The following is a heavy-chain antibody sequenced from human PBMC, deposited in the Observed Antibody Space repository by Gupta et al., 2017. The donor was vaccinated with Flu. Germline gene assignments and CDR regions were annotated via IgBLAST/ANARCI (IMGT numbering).Heavy chain of an antibody. J-gene: IGHJ4*02. CDR1: YNFGSDW. D-gene: IGHD2-8*02. V-gene: IGHV5-51*01. Sequence: YNFGSDWIAWVRQMPGKGLEWMGIIYPGDSDIRYSPSFQGQVTFSADNSISTAYLQWSSLKASDTAIYYCARRFTGGAFDYWGQGTLVIVSS. CDR2: IYPGDSDI. CDR3: ARRFTGGAFDY.